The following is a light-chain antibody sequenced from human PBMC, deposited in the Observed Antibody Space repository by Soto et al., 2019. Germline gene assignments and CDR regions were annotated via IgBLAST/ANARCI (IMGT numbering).Light chain of an antibody. CDR3: QQFYNTPFN. J-gene: IGKJ3*01. V-gene: IGKV4-1*01. CDR1: QSVLYSSNNKNY. CDR2: WAS. Sequence: DIVMTQSPDSLAVSLGERATINCKSSQSVLYSSNNKNYLAWYQQNPGQPPKLLIYWASTRESGVPDRFSGSGSGTDFTLTISSLQAEDVAVYYCQQFYNTPFNFGPGTKVDIK.